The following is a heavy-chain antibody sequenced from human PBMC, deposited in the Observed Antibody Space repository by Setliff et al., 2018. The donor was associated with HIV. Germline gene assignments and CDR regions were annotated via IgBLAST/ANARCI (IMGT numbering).Heavy chain of an antibody. Sequence: ASVKVSCKASGGSGGTFSSNTISWVRQAPGQGLEWMGGINTVNGNTKYSQKFQGRVTITRDTSASTAYMELRNLRSDDTAVYYCARHPMSPFLEWSYDSWGQGTLVTVSS. J-gene: IGHJ4*02. V-gene: IGHV1-3*04. CDR3: ARHPMSPFLEWSYDS. CDR2: INTVNGNT. CDR1: GGSGGTFSSNT. D-gene: IGHD3-3*02.